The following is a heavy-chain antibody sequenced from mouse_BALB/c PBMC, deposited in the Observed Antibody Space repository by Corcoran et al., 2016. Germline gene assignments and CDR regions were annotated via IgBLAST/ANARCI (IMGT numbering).Heavy chain of an antibody. J-gene: IGHJ2*01. D-gene: IGHD1-1*01. V-gene: IGHV1-39*01. CDR1: GYSFTDYI. CDR3: ARVYGSSSYFDY. Sequence: EIQLQQTGPELVKPGASVKISCKASGYSFTDYIMLWVKQSHGKSLEWIGNINPYYGSTSYNLKFKGKATLTVDKSSSTAYMQLNSLTSEDSAVYYCARVYGSSSYFDYWGQGTTLTVSS. CDR2: INPYYGST.